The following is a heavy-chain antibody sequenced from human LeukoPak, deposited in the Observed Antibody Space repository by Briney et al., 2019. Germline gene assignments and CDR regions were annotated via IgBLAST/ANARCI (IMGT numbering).Heavy chain of an antibody. CDR1: GFTFSSYA. CDR3: AREEYSSSCFDY. V-gene: IGHV3-33*08. D-gene: IGHD6-13*01. Sequence: GGSLRLSCVVSGFTFSSYAMSWVRQAPGKGLEWVAVIWYDGSNKYYADSVKGRFTISRDNSKNTLYLQMNSLRAEDTAVYYCAREEYSSSCFDYWGQGTLVTVSS. CDR2: IWYDGSNK. J-gene: IGHJ4*02.